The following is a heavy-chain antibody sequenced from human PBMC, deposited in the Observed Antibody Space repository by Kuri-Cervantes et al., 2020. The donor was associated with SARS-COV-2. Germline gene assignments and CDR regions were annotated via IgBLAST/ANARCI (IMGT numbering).Heavy chain of an antibody. Sequence: SQTLSLTCAISVDSVSSNSAACSWIRQSPSRGLEWLGRTYYRSKWYNDYAVSVKSRITINPDTSKNQFSLQLNYVTPEDTAVYYCSGTYYGRDYWGQGTLVTVSS. D-gene: IGHD3-10*01. CDR2: TYYRSKWYN. CDR3: SGTYYGRDY. J-gene: IGHJ4*02. CDR1: VDSVSSNSAA. V-gene: IGHV6-1*01.